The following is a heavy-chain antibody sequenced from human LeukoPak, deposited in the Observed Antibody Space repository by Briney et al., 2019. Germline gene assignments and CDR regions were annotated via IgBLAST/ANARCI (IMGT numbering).Heavy chain of an antibody. J-gene: IGHJ4*02. D-gene: IGHD1-14*01. CDR2: LYNDGNT. Sequence: PGGSLRLSCAASGFTVITNDMTWVRQAPGKGLDWVAVLYNDGNTKYADSVQGRFTISRDNSKNTLYLEMNSLSPDDTAVYYCARGVEPLAANTLAYWGQGTLVTVSS. CDR1: GFTVITND. CDR3: ARGVEPLAANTLAY. V-gene: IGHV3-53*01.